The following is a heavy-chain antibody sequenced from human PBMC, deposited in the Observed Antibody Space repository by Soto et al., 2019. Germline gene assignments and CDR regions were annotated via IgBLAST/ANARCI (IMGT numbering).Heavy chain of an antibody. Sequence: GGSLRLSCAASGFTFSSYSMNWVRQAPGKGLEWVSYISSSSSTIYYADSVKGRFTISRDNSKNTVYLQMNSVRADDTAVYYCSKEYTSNSRGYSDYLGQAALVTVSS. CDR2: ISSSSSTI. CDR1: GFTFSSYS. D-gene: IGHD4-4*01. J-gene: IGHJ4*02. CDR3: SKEYTSNSRGYSDY. V-gene: IGHV3-48*01.